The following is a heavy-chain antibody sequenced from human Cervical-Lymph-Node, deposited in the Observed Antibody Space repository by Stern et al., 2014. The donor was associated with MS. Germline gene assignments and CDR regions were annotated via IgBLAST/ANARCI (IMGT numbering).Heavy chain of an antibody. D-gene: IGHD2-2*01. CDR1: GGSLSTYT. CDR3: AGPAPLD. V-gene: IGHV1-69*02. Sequence: QDQLVQSGAELKKPGSSGKVSCKASGGSLSTYTITWVRQAPGQGLEWMGRIIPALNVANYAQKFQGRLTITADKSTSTAYMEMSSLRSDDTAVYYCAGPAPLDWGQGTLVTVSS. CDR2: IIPALNVA. J-gene: IGHJ4*02.